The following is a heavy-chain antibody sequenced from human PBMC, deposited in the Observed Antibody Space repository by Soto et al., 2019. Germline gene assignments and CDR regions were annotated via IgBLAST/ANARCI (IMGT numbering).Heavy chain of an antibody. J-gene: IGHJ6*02. CDR1: GGTFSSYA. D-gene: IGHD2-2*01. CDR2: IIPIFGTA. Sequence: QVQLVQSGAEVKKPGSSVKVSCKASGGTFSSYAISWVRQAPGQGLEWMGGIIPIFGTADYAQKFQGRVTITADESTSTADMELSSLRSEATAVYYCASHSSLRGYCISTSCYGYYYGMDVWGQGTTVTVSS. V-gene: IGHV1-69*12. CDR3: ASHSSLRGYCISTSCYGYYYGMDV.